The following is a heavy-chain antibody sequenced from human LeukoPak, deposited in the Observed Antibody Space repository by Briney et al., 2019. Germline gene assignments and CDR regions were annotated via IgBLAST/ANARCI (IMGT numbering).Heavy chain of an antibody. CDR3: ARAREGSYYYYMDV. Sequence: LTGGSLRLSCAASGFTFSSYSMNWVRQAPGKGLEWVSYISSSSSTIYYADSVKGRFTISRDNAKNSLYLQMNSLRAEDTAVYYCARAREGSYYYYMDVWGKGTTVTVSS. V-gene: IGHV3-48*01. CDR2: ISSSSSTI. CDR1: GFTFSSYS. J-gene: IGHJ6*03.